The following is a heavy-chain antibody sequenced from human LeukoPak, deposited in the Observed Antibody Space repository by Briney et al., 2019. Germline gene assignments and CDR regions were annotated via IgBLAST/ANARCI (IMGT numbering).Heavy chain of an antibody. CDR1: GGSISSYY. J-gene: IGHJ4*02. CDR3: ARRPAEGYFDY. CDR2: IYYSGST. D-gene: IGHD6-25*01. Sequence: SETLSLTCTVSGGSISSYYWSWIRQPPGKGLEWIGYIYYSGSTNYNPSLKSRVTISVDASKNQFSLKLSSVTAADTAVYYCARRPAEGYFDYWGQGTPVTVSS. V-gene: IGHV4-59*01.